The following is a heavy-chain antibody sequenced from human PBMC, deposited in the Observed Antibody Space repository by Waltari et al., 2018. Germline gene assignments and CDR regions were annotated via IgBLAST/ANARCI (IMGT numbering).Heavy chain of an antibody. CDR2: INHSGST. D-gene: IGHD2-15*01. J-gene: IGHJ3*02. CDR1: GGSFSGYY. CDR3: ARGRWRRPRNAFDI. Sequence: QVQLQQWGAGLLKPSETLSLTCAVYGGSFSGYYWSWIRQPPGKGLEWIGEINHSGSTNSNPARKSRVTRSVDTSKNPISLKLSSVTAADTAVYYCARGRWRRPRNAFDIWGQGTMVTVSS. V-gene: IGHV4-34*01.